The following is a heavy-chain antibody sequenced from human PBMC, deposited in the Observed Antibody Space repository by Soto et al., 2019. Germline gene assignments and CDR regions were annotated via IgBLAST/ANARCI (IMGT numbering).Heavy chain of an antibody. CDR3: ARAVAVAADFDC. CDR2: INAGNGNT. J-gene: IGHJ4*02. Sequence: ASVKVSCKSSGYTFTSYDINWVRQAPGQRLEWMGWINAGNGNTKYSQKFQGRVTITRDTSASTAYMELSSLRSEVTAVYYCARAVAVAADFDCWGQGTLVTVSS. D-gene: IGHD6-19*01. CDR1: GYTFTSYD. V-gene: IGHV1-3*01.